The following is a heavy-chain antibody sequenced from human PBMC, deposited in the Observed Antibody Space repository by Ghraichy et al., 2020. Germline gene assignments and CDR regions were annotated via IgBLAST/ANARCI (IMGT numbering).Heavy chain of an antibody. J-gene: IGHJ5*02. D-gene: IGHD2-15*01. V-gene: IGHV3-7*01. CDR2: IKQDGSAK. CDR1: GFSFSSSW. Sequence: GGSLRLSCAASGFSFSSSWMSWVRQAPGKGLEWVANIKQDGSAKYYVDSVKGRFTISSDNAKKSLYLEMNSLRAEDTAVYYCARAATIAGGTIGNDRWGQGTLVTVSS. CDR3: ARAATIAGGTIGNDR.